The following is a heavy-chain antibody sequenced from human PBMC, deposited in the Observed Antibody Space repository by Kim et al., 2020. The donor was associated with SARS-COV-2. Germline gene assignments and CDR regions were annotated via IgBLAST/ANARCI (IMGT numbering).Heavy chain of an antibody. CDR2: IYYSGST. Sequence: SETLSLTCTVSGGSISSSSYYWGWIRQPPGKGLEWIGSIYYSGSTYYNPSLKSRVTISVDTSKNQFSLKLSSVTAADTAVYYCARRRRGVTVTTKGRMYYFDYWGQGTLVTVSS. D-gene: IGHD3-10*01. CDR1: GGSISSSSYY. CDR3: ARRRRGVTVTTKGRMYYFDY. J-gene: IGHJ4*02. V-gene: IGHV4-39*01.